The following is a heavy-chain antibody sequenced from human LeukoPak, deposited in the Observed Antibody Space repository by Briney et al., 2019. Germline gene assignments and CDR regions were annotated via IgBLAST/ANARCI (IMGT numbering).Heavy chain of an antibody. Sequence: PSETLSLTCTVSGGSITTYYWSWIRQPPGKGLEWIGYISYSGSTNNNPSLKSRVTTSLDTSKNQLSLKLTSVTAADSDVYYCAGSSGWSGVLDYWGQGTLVTVSS. CDR1: GGSITTYY. V-gene: IGHV4-59*01. CDR2: ISYSGST. D-gene: IGHD6-19*01. J-gene: IGHJ4*02. CDR3: AGSSGWSGVLDY.